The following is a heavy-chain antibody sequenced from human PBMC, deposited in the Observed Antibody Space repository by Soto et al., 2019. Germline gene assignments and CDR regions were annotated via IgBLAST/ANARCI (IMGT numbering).Heavy chain of an antibody. CDR1: LYTFTSHY. V-gene: IGHV1-46*01. CDR3: ARALGLGAFDI. D-gene: IGHD3-16*01. J-gene: IGHJ3*02. Sequence: VKVSCKASLYTFTSHYMHWVRQAPGQGLEWMGIINPSGGSTSYAKKFQGRVTMTRDTSTSTVYMELSSLRSEDTDVYYCARALGLGAFDIWGQGTTVTV. CDR2: INPSGGST.